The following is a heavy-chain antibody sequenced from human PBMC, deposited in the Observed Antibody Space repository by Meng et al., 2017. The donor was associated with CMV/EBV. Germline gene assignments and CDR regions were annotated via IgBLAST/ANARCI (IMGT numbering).Heavy chain of an antibody. D-gene: IGHD3-9*01. J-gene: IGHJ6*02. CDR1: GFTFSSYA. V-gene: IGHV3-23*01. CDR2: ISGSGGST. Sequence: GESLKISCAASGFTFSSYAMSWVRQAPGKGLEWVSAISGSGGSTYYADSVKGRFTISRDNSKNTLYLQMNSLRAEDTAVYYCAREVDWLLSYGMDVWGQGTTVTVSS. CDR3: AREVDWLLSYGMDV.